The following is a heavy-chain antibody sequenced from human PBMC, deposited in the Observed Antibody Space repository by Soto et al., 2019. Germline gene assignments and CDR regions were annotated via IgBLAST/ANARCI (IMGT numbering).Heavy chain of an antibody. CDR1: GFTFSSYS. J-gene: IGHJ4*02. Sequence: GGSLRLSCAASGFTFSSYSMNWVRQAPGKGLGWVSSISSSSSYIYYADSVKGRFTISRDNAKNSLYLQMNSLRAEDTAVYYCARVPAGVYGDAEFDYWGQGTLVTVSP. V-gene: IGHV3-21*01. CDR3: ARVPAGVYGDAEFDY. D-gene: IGHD4-17*01. CDR2: ISSSSSYI.